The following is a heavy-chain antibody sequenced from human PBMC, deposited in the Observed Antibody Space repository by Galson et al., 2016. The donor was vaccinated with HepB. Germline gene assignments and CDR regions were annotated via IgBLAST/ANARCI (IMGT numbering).Heavy chain of an antibody. V-gene: IGHV3-23*01. D-gene: IGHD3-22*01. CDR2: ISGSGDTT. J-gene: IGHJ4*02. CDR1: GFTFNNYA. Sequence: SLRLSCAASGFTFNNYAMSWVRQAPGKGLEWVSGISGSGDTTYNADSVKGRFTISRDNVKNTLYLQMKSLRAEDTAIYYCAKETYCISGYYPIDYWGQGTLVTVSS. CDR3: AKETYCISGYYPIDY.